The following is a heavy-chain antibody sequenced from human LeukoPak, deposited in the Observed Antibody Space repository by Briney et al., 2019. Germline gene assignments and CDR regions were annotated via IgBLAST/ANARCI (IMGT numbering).Heavy chain of an antibody. CDR3: TTGLMVAFRSQGADY. V-gene: IGHV3-15*01. Sequence: GGSLRLSCAASGFTFSNAWMSWVRQAPGKGLEWVGRIKSKTDGGTTDYAAPVKGRFTISRDDSKNTLYLQMNSLKTEDTAVYYCTTGLMVAFRSQGADYSGQGTLVTVSS. D-gene: IGHD2-8*01. CDR2: IKSKTDGGTT. J-gene: IGHJ4*02. CDR1: GFTFSNAW.